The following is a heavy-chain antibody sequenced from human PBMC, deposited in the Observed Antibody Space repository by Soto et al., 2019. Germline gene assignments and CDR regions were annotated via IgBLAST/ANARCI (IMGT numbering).Heavy chain of an antibody. Sequence: SLRLSCAASGFTFSGSAMHWVRQASGKGLEWVGRIRSKANSYATAYAASVKGRFTISRDDSKNTAYLQMNSLKTEDTAVYYCTLYYDFWSGNDYYYMDVWGKGTTVTVSS. D-gene: IGHD3-3*01. CDR3: TLYYDFWSGNDYYYMDV. J-gene: IGHJ6*03. CDR1: GFTFSGSA. CDR2: IRSKANSYAT. V-gene: IGHV3-73*01.